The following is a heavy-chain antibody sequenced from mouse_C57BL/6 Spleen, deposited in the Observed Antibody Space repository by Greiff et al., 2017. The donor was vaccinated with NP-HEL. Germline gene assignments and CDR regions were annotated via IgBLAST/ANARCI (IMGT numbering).Heavy chain of an antibody. CDR1: GFSFNTYA. J-gene: IGHJ4*01. CDR2: IRSKSNNYAT. CDR3: VRRGSSYGAMDY. Sequence: EVKLMESGGGLVQPKGSLKLSCAASGFSFNTYAMNWVRQAPGKGLEWVARIRSKSNNYATYYADSVKDRFTISRDDSESMLYLQMNNLKTEDTAMYYCVRRGSSYGAMDYWGQGTSVTVSS. V-gene: IGHV10-1*01. D-gene: IGHD1-1*01.